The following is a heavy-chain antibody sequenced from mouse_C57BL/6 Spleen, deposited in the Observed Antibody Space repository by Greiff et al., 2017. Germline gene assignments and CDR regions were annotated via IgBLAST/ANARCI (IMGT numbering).Heavy chain of an antibody. CDR3: ARQGRLAWFAY. D-gene: IGHD1-1*01. J-gene: IGHJ3*01. CDR2: ISSGSSTI. Sequence: EVQWVESGGGLVKPGGSLKLSCAASGFTFSDYGMHWVRQAPEKGLEWVAYISSGSSTIYYADTVKGRFTISRDNAKNTLFLQMTSLRSEDTAMYYCARQGRLAWFAYWGQGTLVTVSA. V-gene: IGHV5-17*01. CDR1: GFTFSDYG.